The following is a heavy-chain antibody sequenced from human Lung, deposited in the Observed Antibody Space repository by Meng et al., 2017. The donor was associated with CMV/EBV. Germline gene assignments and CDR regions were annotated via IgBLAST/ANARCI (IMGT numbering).Heavy chain of an antibody. CDR3: ARLGGFLNWFDP. V-gene: IGHV4-31*03. CDR1: ADAISISAHV. D-gene: IGHD2-15*01. J-gene: IGHJ5*02. Sequence: TGSADAISISAHVWTWVRQHPGKGLEWIGYIYSSGSTYSNASLQSRVTISVETSKNQFSLRLISVTAADTAVYYCARLGGFLNWFDPWGQGTLVTVSS. CDR2: IYSSGST.